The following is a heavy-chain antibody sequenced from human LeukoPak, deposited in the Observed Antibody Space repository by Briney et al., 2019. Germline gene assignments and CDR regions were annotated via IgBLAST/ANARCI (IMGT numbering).Heavy chain of an antibody. CDR2: ISAYNGNT. J-gene: IGHJ6*03. CDR1: GYTFTSYG. Sequence: ASVKVSCKASGYTFTSYGISWVRQAPGQGLEWMGWISAYNGNTNYAQKLQGRVTMTTDTSTSTAYMELRSLRSDDTAVYYRARAIVVVPAASYMDVWGKGTTVTVSS. V-gene: IGHV1-18*01. D-gene: IGHD2-2*01. CDR3: ARAIVVVPAASYMDV.